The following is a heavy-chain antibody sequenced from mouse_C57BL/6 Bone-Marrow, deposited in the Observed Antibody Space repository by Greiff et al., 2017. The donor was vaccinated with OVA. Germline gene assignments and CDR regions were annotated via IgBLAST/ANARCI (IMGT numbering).Heavy chain of an antibody. V-gene: IGHV5-9-1*02. CDR2: ISSGGDYI. D-gene: IGHD1-1*01. CDR1: GFTFSSYA. CDR3: TRGPLYYYGNAY. Sequence: DVMLVESGEGLVKPGGSLKLSCAASGFTFSSYAMSWVRQTPEKRLEWVAYISSGGDYIYYADTVKGRFTISRDNARNTLYLQMSSLKSEDTAMYYCTRGPLYYYGNAYWGQGTLVTVSA. J-gene: IGHJ3*01.